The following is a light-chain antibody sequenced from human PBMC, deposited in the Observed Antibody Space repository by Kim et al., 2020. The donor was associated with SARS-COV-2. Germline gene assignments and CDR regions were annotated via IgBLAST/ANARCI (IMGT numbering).Light chain of an antibody. CDR3: ETWDSNTRV. V-gene: IGLV4-60*03. CDR1: SGHSSCI. CDR2: LEGSGSY. J-gene: IGLJ3*02. Sequence: SSVKLTGTLSSGHSSCIITWQQQQPGKAPRYLMKLEGSGSYNKGSGVPDRFSGSSSGADRYLTISNLQSEDEADYYCETWDSNTRVFGGGTQLTVL.